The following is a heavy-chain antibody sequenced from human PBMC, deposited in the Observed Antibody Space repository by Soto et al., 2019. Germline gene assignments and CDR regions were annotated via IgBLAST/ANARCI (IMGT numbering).Heavy chain of an antibody. J-gene: IGHJ4*02. CDR3: ARHPYSSVWSIDY. V-gene: IGHV5-51*01. D-gene: IGHD6-19*01. CDR1: RYRFTSDG. Sequence: GEYLKIDCKGSRYRFTSDGIGWVRQIPEISMAWMRIIYPRVSDTRYSPPFQGQGTISADKSISTAYLQGSSLKASDTAMYYCARHPYSSVWSIDYWGQGTL. CDR2: IYPRVSDT.